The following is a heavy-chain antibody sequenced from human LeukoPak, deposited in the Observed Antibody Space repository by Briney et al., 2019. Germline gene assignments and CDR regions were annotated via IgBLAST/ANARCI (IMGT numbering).Heavy chain of an antibody. CDR3: ARVRNKGFGDRCDNDFDY. V-gene: IGHV1-2*02. D-gene: IGHD3-10*01. CDR1: GYTFTGYY. CDR2: INPNSGGT. Sequence: ASVKVSCKASGYTFTGYYMHWVRQPPGQGLEWMGWINPNSGGTNYAQKFQGRVTMTRDTSISTAHMELSRLRSDDTAVYYCARVRNKGFGDRCDNDFDYWGQGTLVTVSS. J-gene: IGHJ4*02.